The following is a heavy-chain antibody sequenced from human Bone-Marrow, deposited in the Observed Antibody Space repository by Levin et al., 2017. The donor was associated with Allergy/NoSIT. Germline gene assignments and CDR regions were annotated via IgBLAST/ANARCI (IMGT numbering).Heavy chain of an antibody. V-gene: IGHV6-1*01. CDR1: GDSVSSNSAA. D-gene: IGHD1-1*01. CDR2: TYYRSKWYN. CDR3: ARGDADATGTAAYYFDY. J-gene: IGHJ4*02. Sequence: SQTLSLTCAISGDSVSSNSAAWNWIRQSPSRGLEWLGRTYYRSKWYNDYAVSVKSRITINPDTSKNQFSLQLNSVTPEDTAVYYCARGDADATGTAAYYFDYWGQGTLVTVSS.